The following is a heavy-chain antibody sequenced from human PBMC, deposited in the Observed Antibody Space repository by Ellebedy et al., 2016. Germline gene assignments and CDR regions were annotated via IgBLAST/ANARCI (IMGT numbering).Heavy chain of an antibody. J-gene: IGHJ4*02. V-gene: IGHV4-39*07. CDR2: IYYSGST. Sequence: SETLSLTCTVSGGSISSSSYYWGWIRQPPGKGLEWIGSIYYSGSTYYNPSLKSRVTISVDTSKNQFSLKLSSVTAADTAVYYCARGESGHGLSWGQGTLVTVSS. D-gene: IGHD5-12*01. CDR1: GGSISSSSYY. CDR3: ARGESGHGLS.